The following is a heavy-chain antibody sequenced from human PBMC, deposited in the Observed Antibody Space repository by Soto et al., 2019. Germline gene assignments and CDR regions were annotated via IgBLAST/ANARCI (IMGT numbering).Heavy chain of an antibody. CDR3: ARDPLDYGDYGHYYYGMDV. J-gene: IGHJ6*02. V-gene: IGHV3-33*01. CDR2: IWYAGSNK. D-gene: IGHD4-17*01. CDR1: GFTFSSYG. Sequence: QVQLVESGGGVVQPGRSLRLSCAASGFTFSSYGMHWVRQAPGKGLEWVAAIWYAGSNKYYADSVKGRFTISRDNSKNTLYLQMNSLRAEDTAVYYCARDPLDYGDYGHYYYGMDVWGQGTTVTVSS.